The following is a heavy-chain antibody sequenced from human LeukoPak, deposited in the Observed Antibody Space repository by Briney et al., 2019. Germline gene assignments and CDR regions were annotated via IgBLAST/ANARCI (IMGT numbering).Heavy chain of an antibody. J-gene: IGHJ3*02. CDR2: INPNSGGT. D-gene: IGHD1-26*01. CDR1: GYTFTGYY. Sequence: ASVKVSCKASGYTFTGYYMHWVRQAPGQGLEWMGWINPNSGGTNYAQKFQGRVTMTGDTSISTAYMELSRLRSDDTAVYYCARDSLREPDAFDIWGQGTMVTVSS. CDR3: ARDSLREPDAFDI. V-gene: IGHV1-2*02.